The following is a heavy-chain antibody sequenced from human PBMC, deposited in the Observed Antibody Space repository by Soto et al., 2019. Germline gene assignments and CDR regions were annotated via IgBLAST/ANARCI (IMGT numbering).Heavy chain of an antibody. CDR2: IYYSGST. V-gene: IGHV4-31*03. D-gene: IGHD3-22*01. J-gene: IGHJ4*02. Sequence: TSETLSLTCTVSGGSISSGGYYWSWIRQHPGKGLEWIGYIYYSGSTYYNPSLKSRVTISVDTSKNQFSLKLSSVTAADTAVYYCARGTNYYDSSGYYYFDYWGQGTLVTVSS. CDR3: ARGTNYYDSSGYYYFDY. CDR1: GGSISSGGYY.